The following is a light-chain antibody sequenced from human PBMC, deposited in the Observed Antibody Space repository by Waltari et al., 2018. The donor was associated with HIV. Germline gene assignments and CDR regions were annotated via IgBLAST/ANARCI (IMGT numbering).Light chain of an antibody. Sequence: QSALTQPASVSGSPGQSITISCTGTSSDIGIFNYVSWYQQHPGKAPKLIISDVSNRPSGVSSRFSGSKSGNTASLTISGLQAEDEADYYCTSFTRSSTWVFGGGTKLTVL. CDR2: DVS. CDR1: SSDIGIFNY. J-gene: IGLJ3*02. V-gene: IGLV2-14*03. CDR3: TSFTRSSTWV.